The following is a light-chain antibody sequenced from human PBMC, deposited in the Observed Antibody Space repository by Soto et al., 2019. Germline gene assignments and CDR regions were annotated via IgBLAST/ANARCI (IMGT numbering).Light chain of an antibody. J-gene: IGKJ4*01. CDR2: AAS. CDR1: QSISSY. CDR3: QQSYSTPLT. Sequence: DIQMTQSPSSLSASVGDRVTITCRASQSISSYLNWYQQKPGKAPKLLIYAASSLQSGVPSRFSGSGSGTDFPLTISSLQPEDFATYYCQQSYSTPLTLGGGTKVDIK. V-gene: IGKV1-39*01.